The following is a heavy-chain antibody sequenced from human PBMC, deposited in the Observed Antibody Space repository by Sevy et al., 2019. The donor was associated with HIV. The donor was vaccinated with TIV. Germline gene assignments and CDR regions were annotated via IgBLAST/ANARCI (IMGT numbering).Heavy chain of an antibody. CDR3: AKNQVESGDYGMAYYYYMDV. D-gene: IGHD4-17*01. V-gene: IGHV3-66*02. CDR2: TCPGGIT. Sequence: GGSLRLSCAASGFTVSSHYMSWVRQAPGKGLERVSVTCPGGITYYANSVKGRFTISRDNSGNTLFLQMNNLRVEDTAVYYCAKNQVESGDYGMAYYYYMDVWGKGTTVTVSS. J-gene: IGHJ6*03. CDR1: GFTVSSHY.